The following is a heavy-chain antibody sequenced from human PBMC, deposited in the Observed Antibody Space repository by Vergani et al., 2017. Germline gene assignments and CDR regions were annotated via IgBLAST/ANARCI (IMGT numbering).Heavy chain of an antibody. Sequence: QVQLVQSGAEVKKPGASVKVSCKASGYTFTSYAMHWVRQAPGQRLEWMGWINAGNGNTKYSQKFQGRVTITRDTSASTAYMELSSLRSEDTAGYYCARVPRGGNWFDPWGQGTLVTVSS. CDR2: INAGNGNT. CDR1: GYTFTSYA. J-gene: IGHJ5*02. CDR3: ARVPRGGNWFDP. V-gene: IGHV1-3*01. D-gene: IGHD3-10*01.